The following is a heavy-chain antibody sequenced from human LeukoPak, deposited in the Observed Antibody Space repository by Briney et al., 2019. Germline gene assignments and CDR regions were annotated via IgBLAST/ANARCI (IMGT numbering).Heavy chain of an antibody. Sequence: PSETLSLTCTVSGGSISSSSYYWGWIRQPPGKGLEWIGSVYYTGASYYNPSLKSRVTISIDTSKNHFSLNLTSVTAADTAVYYCAREGGYCSSTSCFRIAARGFAFDIWGQGTMVTVSS. CDR3: AREGGYCSSTSCFRIAARGFAFDI. CDR2: VYYTGAS. J-gene: IGHJ3*02. CDR1: GGSISSSSYY. D-gene: IGHD2-2*01. V-gene: IGHV4-39*07.